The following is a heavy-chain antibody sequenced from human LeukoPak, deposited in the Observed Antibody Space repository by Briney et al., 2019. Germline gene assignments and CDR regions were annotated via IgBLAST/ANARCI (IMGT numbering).Heavy chain of an antibody. Sequence: GGSLRLSCAASGFTFSIYWMHWVRQAPGKGLVWVSRINSDGINTSYADSVKGRFTISRDNAKNTLNLQMNSLRAEDTAVYYCARGGHDSYGSNTYYYYYYYMDVWGKGTTVTVSS. V-gene: IGHV3-74*01. CDR2: INSDGINT. CDR3: ARGGHDSYGSNTYYYYYYYMDV. CDR1: GFTFSIYW. D-gene: IGHD5-18*01. J-gene: IGHJ6*03.